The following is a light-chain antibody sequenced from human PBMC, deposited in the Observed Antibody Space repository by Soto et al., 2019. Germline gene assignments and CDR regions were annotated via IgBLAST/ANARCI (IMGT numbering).Light chain of an antibody. CDR1: QTIRGL. Sequence: EIVLTQSPATLSLSPGERATLSCRTSQTIRGLLNWYQQRPGQAPRLLIYDTSNRATDIPARFSGSGSGTDLILTLSSLDPEAFGVYFCQQRHNWPITFGQGTRLDIK. V-gene: IGKV3-11*01. J-gene: IGKJ5*01. CDR3: QQRHNWPIT. CDR2: DTS.